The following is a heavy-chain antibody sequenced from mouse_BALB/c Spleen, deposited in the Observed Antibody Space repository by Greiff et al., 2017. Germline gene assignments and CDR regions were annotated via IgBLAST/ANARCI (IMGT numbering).Heavy chain of an antibody. V-gene: IGHV1-69*01. D-gene: IGHD2-1*01. CDR3: ASYGNYGAMDY. CDR1: GYTFTDYW. Sequence: QVQLQQPGAELVMPGASVKMSCKASGYTFTDYWMHWVKQRPGQGLEWIGAIDTSDSYTSYNQKFKGKATLTVDESSSTAYMQLSSLTSEDSAVYYCASYGNYGAMDYWGQGTSVTVSS. J-gene: IGHJ4*01. CDR2: IDTSDSYT.